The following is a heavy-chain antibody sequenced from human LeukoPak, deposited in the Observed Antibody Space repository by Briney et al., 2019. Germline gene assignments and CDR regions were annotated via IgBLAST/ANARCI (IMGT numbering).Heavy chain of an antibody. V-gene: IGHV4-30-4*08. Sequence: SETLSLTCTVSGGSISSGDYYLSWIRQPPGKGLEWIGYIYYSGSTYYNPSLKSRVTISVDTSKNQFSLKLSSVTAADTAVYYCARYCSSTSWYTGSFDYWGQGTLVTVSS. D-gene: IGHD2-2*02. J-gene: IGHJ4*02. CDR2: IYYSGST. CDR3: ARYCSSTSWYTGSFDY. CDR1: GGSISSGDYY.